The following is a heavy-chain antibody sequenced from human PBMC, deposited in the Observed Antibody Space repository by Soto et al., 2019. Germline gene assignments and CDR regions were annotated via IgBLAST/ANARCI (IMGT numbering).Heavy chain of an antibody. CDR3: ARGPYYDLIWNYYYMDV. CDR2: MYYSGST. J-gene: IGHJ6*03. Sequence: QVQLQESGPGLVKPSETLSLSCSVSGGSISGHYWSWVRQTPGKGLEWIGYMYYSGSTNYNPSLKSRVTISVDTSKNHFSRRLTFVTAADTAVYYCARGPYYDLIWNYYYMDVWGKGTTVTVSS. V-gene: IGHV4-59*08. CDR1: GGSISGHY. D-gene: IGHD3-16*01.